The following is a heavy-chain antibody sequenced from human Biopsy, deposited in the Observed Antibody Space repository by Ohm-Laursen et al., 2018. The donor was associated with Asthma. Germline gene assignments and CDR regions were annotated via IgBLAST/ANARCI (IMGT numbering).Heavy chain of an antibody. Sequence: SVKVSCKTSCYTFNSAGITWVRQAPGQGLEWMGWISVYNGNTKVAQKLQDRVTMITDTSTSTAYMELRSMRSDDTAVYFCARAVDYSHYYGIDVWGQGTTVTVS. V-gene: IGHV1-18*01. CDR3: ARAVDYSHYYGIDV. D-gene: IGHD3-10*01. J-gene: IGHJ6*02. CDR2: ISVYNGNT. CDR1: CYTFNSAG.